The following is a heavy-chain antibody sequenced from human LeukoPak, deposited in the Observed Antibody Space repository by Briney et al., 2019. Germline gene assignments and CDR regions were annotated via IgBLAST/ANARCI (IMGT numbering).Heavy chain of an antibody. CDR1: GYTFTGCY. D-gene: IGHD6-19*01. J-gene: IGHJ5*02. Sequence: ASVKVSCKASGYTFTGCYMHWVRQAPGQGLEWVGWINPNSGGTNYAQKFQGRVTMTRDTSISTAYMELSRLRSDDTAVYYCARMTVSGRDNWFDPWGQGTLVTVSS. CDR2: INPNSGGT. CDR3: ARMTVSGRDNWFDP. V-gene: IGHV1-2*02.